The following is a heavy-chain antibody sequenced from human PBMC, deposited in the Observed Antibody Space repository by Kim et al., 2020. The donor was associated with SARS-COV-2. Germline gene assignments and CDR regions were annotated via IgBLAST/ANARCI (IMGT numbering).Heavy chain of an antibody. CDR2: IYYSGST. D-gene: IGHD3-9*01. J-gene: IGHJ4*02. Sequence: SETLSLTCTVSGGSISSSSYYWGWIRQPPGKGLEWIGSIYYSGSTYYNPSLKSRVTISVDTSKNQFSLKLSSVTAADTAVYYCARYHYDILTGYFDYWGQGTLVTVSS. CDR1: GGSISSSSYY. CDR3: ARYHYDILTGYFDY. V-gene: IGHV4-39*01.